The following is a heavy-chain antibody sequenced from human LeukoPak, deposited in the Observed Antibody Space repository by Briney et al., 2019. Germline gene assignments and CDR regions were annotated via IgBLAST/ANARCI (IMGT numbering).Heavy chain of an antibody. Sequence: PGGSLRLSCAASGFPFSSYWMSWVRQAPGKGLEWVATIKQDGSERYYVDSVKGRFTISRDNAKNSLYLQMNSLRAEDTAVYYCARYSGLHLTMDVWGKGTTVTVSS. CDR1: GFPFSSYW. CDR2: IKQDGSER. CDR3: ARYSGLHLTMDV. V-gene: IGHV3-7*01. J-gene: IGHJ6*03. D-gene: IGHD4-11*01.